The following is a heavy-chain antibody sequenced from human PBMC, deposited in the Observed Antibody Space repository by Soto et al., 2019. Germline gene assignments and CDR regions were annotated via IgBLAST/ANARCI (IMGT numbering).Heavy chain of an antibody. J-gene: IGHJ5*02. Sequence: LRLSCAASGFTFSSYAMSWVRQAPGKGLEWVSAISGSGGSTYYADSVKGRFTISRDNSKNTVYLQMTSLSADDTAVYYCAREISAGFGEPWLDPWGQGTLVTVSS. CDR2: ISGSGGST. V-gene: IGHV3-23*01. CDR3: AREISAGFGEPWLDP. D-gene: IGHD3-10*01. CDR1: GFTFSSYA.